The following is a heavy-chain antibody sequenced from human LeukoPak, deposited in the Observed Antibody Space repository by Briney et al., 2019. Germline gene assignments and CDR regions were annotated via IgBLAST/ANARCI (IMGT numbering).Heavy chain of an antibody. J-gene: IGHJ4*02. CDR1: GFTFSNYA. D-gene: IGHD5-18*01. V-gene: IGHV3-23*01. CDR3: AGRVTGYSSGYVY. CDR2: ISGSAHKI. Sequence: GGSLRLSCVASGFTFSNYAMSWVRQAPEKGLDWVSVISGSAHKIRYADSVKGRFTISRDNSENTVYLQMNNLRAEDTALYYCAGRVTGYSSGYVYWGQGTLVTVSS.